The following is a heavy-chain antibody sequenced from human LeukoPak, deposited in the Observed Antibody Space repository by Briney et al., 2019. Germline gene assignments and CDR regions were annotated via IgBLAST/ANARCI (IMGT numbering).Heavy chain of an antibody. CDR2: ISSNGGST. Sequence: PGGSLRLSCSASGFTLSSYAMHWVRQAPAKGLEYVSAISSNGGSTYYADSVKGRFTISRDNSKNTLYLHMNSLRAEDTAVYYCAKGRSARFGEFDYWGQGTLVTVSS. CDR1: GFTLSSYA. CDR3: AKGRSARFGEFDY. J-gene: IGHJ4*02. V-gene: IGHV3-64*04. D-gene: IGHD3-10*01.